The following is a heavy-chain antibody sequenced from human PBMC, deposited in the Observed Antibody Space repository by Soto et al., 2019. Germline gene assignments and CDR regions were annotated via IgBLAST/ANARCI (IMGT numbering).Heavy chain of an antibody. Sequence: PGGSLRLSCAASGFTFGSYWMSWVRQAPGKGLEWVANIKQDGSEKFYVDSVRGRFTISRDNAKNSLYLQMNSLRADDTAVFYCARGRDYYGIEYYPRRFDNWGQGTLVTVSS. CDR3: ARGRDYYGIEYYPRRFDN. J-gene: IGHJ4*02. CDR2: IKQDGSEK. V-gene: IGHV3-7*03. CDR1: GFTFGSYW. D-gene: IGHD3-10*01.